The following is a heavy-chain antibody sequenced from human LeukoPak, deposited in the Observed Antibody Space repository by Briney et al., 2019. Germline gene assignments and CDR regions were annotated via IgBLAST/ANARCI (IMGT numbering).Heavy chain of an antibody. J-gene: IGHJ4*02. Sequence: ASVKVSCKASGYTFTSYYMHWVRQAPGQGLEWMGRINPNSGGTNYAQKFQGRVTMTRDTSISTAYMELSRLRSDDTAVYYCARGPTTIFGVVILHDYWGQGTLVTVSS. V-gene: IGHV1-2*06. CDR1: GYTFTSYY. D-gene: IGHD3-3*01. CDR2: INPNSGGT. CDR3: ARGPTTIFGVVILHDY.